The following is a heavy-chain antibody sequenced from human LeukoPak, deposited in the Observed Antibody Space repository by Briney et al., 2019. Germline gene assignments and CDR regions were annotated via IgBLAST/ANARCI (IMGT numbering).Heavy chain of an antibody. J-gene: IGHJ6*02. V-gene: IGHV3-23*01. D-gene: IGHD6-13*01. CDR3: AKDHAAAANYYYYGMDV. Sequence: GGSLRLSCAASGFTFSRYAMSWVRQAPGKGLEWDSAISGSGGSTYYADSVKGRFTISRDNSKNTLYLQMNSLRAEDTAVYYCAKDHAAAANYYYYGMDVWGQGTTVTVSS. CDR1: GFTFSRYA. CDR2: ISGSGGST.